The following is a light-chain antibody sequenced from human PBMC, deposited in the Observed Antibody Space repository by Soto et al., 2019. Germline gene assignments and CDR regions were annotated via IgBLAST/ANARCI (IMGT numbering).Light chain of an antibody. CDR2: AAS. Sequence: SHRTHPPTSLGPPLGSNVTNTCPASQSISTYLNWYQQKAGLAPKLLIYAASSLQSGVPSRFSGSGSGTDFTLTISSLQPEDFATYYCQQTYSTPPTFGQGTKVDIK. CDR3: QQTYSTPPT. J-gene: IGKJ1*01. CDR1: QSISTY. V-gene: IGKV1-39*01.